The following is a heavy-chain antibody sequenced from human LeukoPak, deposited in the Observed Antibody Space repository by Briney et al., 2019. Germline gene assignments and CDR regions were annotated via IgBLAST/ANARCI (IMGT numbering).Heavy chain of an antibody. J-gene: IGHJ4*02. Sequence: ASVKVSCKASGGTFSSYAISWVRQAPGQGLEWMGGIIPIFGTANYAQKFQGRVTITADKSTSTAYMELSSLRSEDTAVYYCARDVDTAMVPYFDYWGQGTLVTVSS. CDR1: GGTFSSYA. CDR3: ARDVDTAMVPYFDY. D-gene: IGHD5-18*01. CDR2: IIPIFGTA. V-gene: IGHV1-69*06.